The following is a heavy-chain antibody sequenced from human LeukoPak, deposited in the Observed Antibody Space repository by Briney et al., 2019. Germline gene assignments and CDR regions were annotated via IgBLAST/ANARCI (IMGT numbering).Heavy chain of an antibody. CDR2: ISGSGGST. V-gene: IGHV3-23*01. J-gene: IGHJ4*02. D-gene: IGHD1-26*01. CDR3: AKSPQKVGATYFDY. Sequence: PGASLRLSCAASGFTFSSYAMSWVRQAPGKGLEWVSGISGSGGSTYYADSVKGRFTISRDNSKNTLYLQMNSLRAEDTAVYHCAKSPQKVGATYFDYWGQGTLVTVSS. CDR1: GFTFSSYA.